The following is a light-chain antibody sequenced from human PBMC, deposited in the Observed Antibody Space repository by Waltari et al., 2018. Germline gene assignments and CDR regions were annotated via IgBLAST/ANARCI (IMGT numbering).Light chain of an antibody. V-gene: IGLV3-19*01. CDR2: DEN. J-gene: IGLJ1*01. CDR3: NTRDISGDHLV. Sequence: SSELTQEPAVSVALGQTVRITCQGGGLRTFYANWYQQKLGQAPLLVIYDENNRPSGIPDRFSGSRSGNTASLTISGAQAEDEADYYCNTRDISGDHLVFGSGTKVTVL. CDR1: GLRTFY.